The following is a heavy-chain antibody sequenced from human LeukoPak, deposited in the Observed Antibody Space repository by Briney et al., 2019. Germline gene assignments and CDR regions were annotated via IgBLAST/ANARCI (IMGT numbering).Heavy chain of an antibody. CDR1: GYSISSGYY. CDR3: SRGGNFAF. CDR2: INHSGST. V-gene: IGHV4-38-2*01. Sequence: SETLSLTCGVSGYSISSGYYWGWIRQPPGKGLEWIGSINHSGSTYYNPSLKSRVTISIGTSKNQFSLNLSSVTAADTAVYYCSRGGNFAFWGQGTLVTVSS. J-gene: IGHJ4*02.